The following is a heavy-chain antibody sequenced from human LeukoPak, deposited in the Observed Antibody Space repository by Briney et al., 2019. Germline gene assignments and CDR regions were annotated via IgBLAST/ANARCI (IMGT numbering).Heavy chain of an antibody. CDR3: ARPTLRAATRDAFDI. D-gene: IGHD1-26*01. V-gene: IGHV5-51*01. J-gene: IGHJ3*02. Sequence: GESLKISCKGSGYSFTSYWIGWVRQMPGKGLEWMGIIYPGDSDTRYSPSFQGQVTISADKSISTAYLQWSSLKASDTAMYYCARPTLRAATRDAFDIWGQGTMVTVSS. CDR2: IYPGDSDT. CDR1: GYSFTSYW.